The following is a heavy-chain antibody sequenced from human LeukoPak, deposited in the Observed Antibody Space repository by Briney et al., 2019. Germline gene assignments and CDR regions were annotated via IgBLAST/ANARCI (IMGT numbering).Heavy chain of an antibody. CDR1: GASISNYY. CDR2: IYYSGST. V-gene: IGHV4-59*01. CDR3: ARVLGFGELTYYFDY. Sequence: SETLSLTCTVSGASISNYYWSWIRQPPGKGLEWIGYIYYSGSTNYNPSLKSRVTISVDTSKNQFSLKLSSVTAADTAVYYCARVLGFGELTYYFDYWGQGTLVTVSS. D-gene: IGHD3-10*01. J-gene: IGHJ4*02.